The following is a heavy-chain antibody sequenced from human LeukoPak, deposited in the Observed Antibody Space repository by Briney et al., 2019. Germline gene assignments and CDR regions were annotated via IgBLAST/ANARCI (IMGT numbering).Heavy chain of an antibody. CDR1: GFTFSSYW. V-gene: IGHV3-74*01. Sequence: GGSLRLSCAASGFTFSSYWMHWVPQAPGKGLVWVSRINSDGSSTSYADSVKGRFTISRDNAKNTLYLQMNSLRAEDTAVYYCARGVTIFGVVIKFYNWFDPWGQGTLVAVSS. J-gene: IGHJ5*02. CDR2: INSDGSST. CDR3: ARGVTIFGVVIKFYNWFDP. D-gene: IGHD3-3*01.